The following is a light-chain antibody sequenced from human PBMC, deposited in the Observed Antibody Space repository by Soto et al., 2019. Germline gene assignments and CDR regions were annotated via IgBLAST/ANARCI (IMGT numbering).Light chain of an antibody. CDR3: QQANSLPLT. Sequence: DIQMTQSPSSVSASVGARVTITCRATQGISNWLAWYQQKPGQAPKLLIYAATSLQDGVPLRFSGSGSGADFTLTISALQPEDFATYYCQQANSLPLTFGGGTKVGIK. CDR2: AAT. J-gene: IGKJ4*01. CDR1: QGISNW. V-gene: IGKV1-12*01.